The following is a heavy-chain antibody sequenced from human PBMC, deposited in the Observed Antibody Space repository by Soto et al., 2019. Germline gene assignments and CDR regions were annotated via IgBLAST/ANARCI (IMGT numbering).Heavy chain of an antibody. D-gene: IGHD3-22*01. CDR2: IYYSGST. CDR3: ASHQHYYDSSGYYYYGMDV. CDR1: GGSISSYY. J-gene: IGHJ6*02. Sequence: SETLSLTCTVSGGSISSYYWSWIRQPPGKGLEWIGYIYYSGSTNYNPSLKSRVTISVDTSKNQFSLKLSSVTAADTAVYYCASHQHYYDSSGYYYYGMDVWGQGTTVTVS. V-gene: IGHV4-59*01.